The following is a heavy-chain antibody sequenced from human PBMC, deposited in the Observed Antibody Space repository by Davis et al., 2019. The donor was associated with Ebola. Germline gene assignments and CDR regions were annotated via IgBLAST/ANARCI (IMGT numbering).Heavy chain of an antibody. CDR3: ARASPLAAAGTFDP. V-gene: IGHV1-18*01. CDR2: ISTYNGNT. CDR1: GYTFTSYG. D-gene: IGHD6-13*01. J-gene: IGHJ5*02. Sequence: AASVTVSCKASGYTFTSYGISWVRQAPGQGLEWMGWISTYNGNTNYAQKLQGRVTMTTDTSTSTAYMELRSLRSDDTAVYYCARASPLAAAGTFDPWGQGTLVTVSS.